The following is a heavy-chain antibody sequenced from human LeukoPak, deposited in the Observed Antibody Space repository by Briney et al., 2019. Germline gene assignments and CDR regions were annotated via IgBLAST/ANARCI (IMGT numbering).Heavy chain of an antibody. Sequence: SETLSLTCAVSGGSISSSNWWSWVRQPPGKGLEWVGKIFHSGSTNYNPSLKSRVTISVDKSKNQFSLKLSSVTAADTAVYYCARGGFDIVVVPAANGDNWFDPWGQGTLVTVSS. J-gene: IGHJ5*02. CDR3: ARGGFDIVVVPAANGDNWFDP. CDR2: IFHSGST. CDR1: GGSISSSNW. V-gene: IGHV4-4*02. D-gene: IGHD2-2*01.